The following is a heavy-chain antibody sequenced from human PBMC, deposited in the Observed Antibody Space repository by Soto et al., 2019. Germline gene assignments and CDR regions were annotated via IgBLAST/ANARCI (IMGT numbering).Heavy chain of an antibody. J-gene: IGHJ6*02. CDR3: ARDVTITIFGVDYYYGMDV. V-gene: IGHV1-69*12. Sequence: QVQLVQSGAEVKKPGSSVKVSCKASGGTFSSYGISWVRQAPGQGLEWMGGIIPIFGTANYAQKFQGRVTITADESTSIVYMERSSLRAEDTAVYYCARDVTITIFGVDYYYGMDVWAKGPRSPSP. CDR2: IIPIFGTA. CDR1: GGTFSSYG. D-gene: IGHD3-3*01.